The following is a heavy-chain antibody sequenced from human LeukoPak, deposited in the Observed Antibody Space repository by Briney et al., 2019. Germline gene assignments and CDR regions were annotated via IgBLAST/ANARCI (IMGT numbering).Heavy chain of an antibody. Sequence: GGSLRLSCAASGFTFSRYGMHWVRQAPGKGLEWVAVVSFEGSNKYYADSVKGRFSISRDNSKNTLSLQMSSLRAEDTAVYYCAKDMGYYYGSGSYPPENDYWGQGTLVTVSS. J-gene: IGHJ4*02. CDR1: GFTFSRYG. CDR3: AKDMGYYYGSGSYPPENDY. CDR2: VSFEGSNK. D-gene: IGHD3-10*01. V-gene: IGHV3-30*18.